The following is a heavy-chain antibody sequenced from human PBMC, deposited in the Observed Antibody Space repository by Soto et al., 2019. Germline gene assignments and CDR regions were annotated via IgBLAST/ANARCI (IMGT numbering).Heavy chain of an antibody. Sequence: GGSLRLSCAASGFTFSTYGMHWVRQAPGKGLEWVAVISYDGGREYHADSVRGRFTISRDNSKNTLFLEMNNLRTEDTAVYYCAKARPLYSSSSPIGYWGQGTLVTV. CDR2: ISYDGGRE. J-gene: IGHJ4*02. D-gene: IGHD6-6*01. V-gene: IGHV3-30*18. CDR3: AKARPLYSSSSPIGY. CDR1: GFTFSTYG.